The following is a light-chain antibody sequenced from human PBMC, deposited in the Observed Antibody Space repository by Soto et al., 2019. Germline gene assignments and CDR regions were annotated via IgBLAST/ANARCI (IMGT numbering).Light chain of an antibody. CDR2: SNN. CDR1: SSNIGSDI. V-gene: IGLV1-44*01. Sequence: QSVLTQPPSASGTPGQRVTISCSGSSSNIGSDIVNWYQQLPGTAPKVLIYSNNQRPSGVPDRFSGSKSGTSASLAISGLQSEDEADYYCAAWDGSLNCWVFGGGTKLTVL. J-gene: IGLJ3*02. CDR3: AAWDGSLNCWV.